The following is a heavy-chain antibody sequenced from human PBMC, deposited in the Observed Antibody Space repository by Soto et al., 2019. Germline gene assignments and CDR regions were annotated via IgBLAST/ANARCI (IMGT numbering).Heavy chain of an antibody. CDR3: ARHRLSTWDAFDL. CDR1: GYRFSTDW. D-gene: IGHD2-2*01. Sequence: GESLKISCKGSGYRFSTDWIGWVRQMPGQGLEWMGIVFPADSNTRYSPSFQGQVTISADKSISTAYLQWNSLQASDTAMYYCARHRLSTWDAFDLWGQGTMVTVSS. V-gene: IGHV5-51*01. J-gene: IGHJ3*01. CDR2: VFPADSNT.